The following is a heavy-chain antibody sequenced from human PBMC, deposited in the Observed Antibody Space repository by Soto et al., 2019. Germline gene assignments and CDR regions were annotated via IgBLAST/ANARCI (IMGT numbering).Heavy chain of an antibody. V-gene: IGHV3-13*01. D-gene: IGHD4-4*01. CDR2: IGTAGDA. J-gene: IGHJ2*01. CDR3: ARAKTTVAPWYFDL. CDR1: GFTFSSYD. Sequence: EVQLVESGGGLVQPGGSLRLSCAASGFTFSSYDMHWVRQPTGKGLEWVSAIGTAGDAYYPDSVKGRFTISRENARNSLFLQMNSLRYGDTAVYYCARAKTTVAPWYFDLWGRGTLVTVSS.